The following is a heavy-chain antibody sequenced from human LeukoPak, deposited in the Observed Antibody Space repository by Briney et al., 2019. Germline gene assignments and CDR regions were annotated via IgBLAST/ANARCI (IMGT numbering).Heavy chain of an antibody. CDR3: ARSGDIVVVPAANHYYGMDV. Sequence: GRSLRLSCAASGFTFSSYGMHWVRQAPGKGLEWVAVIWYDGSNKYYADSVKGRFTISRGNSKNTLYLQMNSLRAEDTAVYYCARSGDIVVVPAANHYYGMDVWGKGTTVTVSS. CDR2: IWYDGSNK. CDR1: GFTFSSYG. J-gene: IGHJ6*04. D-gene: IGHD2-2*01. V-gene: IGHV3-33*01.